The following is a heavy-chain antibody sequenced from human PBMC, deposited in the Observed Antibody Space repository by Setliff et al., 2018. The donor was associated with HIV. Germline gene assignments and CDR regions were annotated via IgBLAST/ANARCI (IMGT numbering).Heavy chain of an antibody. CDR1: GFRLREFA. Sequence: PGGSLRLSCAVSGFRLREFAIVWVRQAPGKGLEWVSGMNWNGERVVYADSVKGRFTIYREKAKKALYMQMNSLRVEDTALYYCVREFSEASPHFDSWGQGTLGTVSS. D-gene: IGHD3-3*01. CDR2: MNWNGERV. J-gene: IGHJ4*02. CDR3: VREFSEASPHFDS. V-gene: IGHV3-20*04.